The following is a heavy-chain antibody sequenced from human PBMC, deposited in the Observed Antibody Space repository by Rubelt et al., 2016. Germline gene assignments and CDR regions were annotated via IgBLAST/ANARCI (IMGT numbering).Heavy chain of an antibody. Sequence: EVQLVESGGGLVQPGGSLRLSCAASGFTFSSFWMQWARQTPGKGLEWVANIKPDGSEKYYVDSVKGRFTISRDNAKNSLYLQMNSLRAEDTAVYYCAGDGARTNWFDPWGQGTLVTVSS. J-gene: IGHJ5*02. V-gene: IGHV3-7*05. CDR1: GFTFSSFW. CDR2: IKPDGSEK. CDR3: AGDGARTNWFDP.